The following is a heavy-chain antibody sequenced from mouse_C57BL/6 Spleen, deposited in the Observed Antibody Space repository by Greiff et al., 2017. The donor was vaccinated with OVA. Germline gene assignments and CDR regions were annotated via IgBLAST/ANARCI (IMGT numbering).Heavy chain of an antibody. CDR3: ARADVDSSSYGYAMDY. CDR1: GYTFTSYW. CDR2: IHPNSGST. Sequence: QVQLQQPGAELVKPGASVKLSCKASGYTFTSYWMHWVKQRPGQGLEWIGMIHPNSGSTNYNEKFKSKATLTVDKSSSTAYMQLSSLTSEDSAVYYCARADVDSSSYGYAMDYWGQGTSVTVSS. J-gene: IGHJ4*01. D-gene: IGHD3-2*02. V-gene: IGHV1-64*01.